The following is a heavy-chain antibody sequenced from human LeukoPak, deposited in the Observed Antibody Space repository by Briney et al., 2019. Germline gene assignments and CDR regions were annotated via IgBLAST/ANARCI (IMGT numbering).Heavy chain of an antibody. D-gene: IGHD6-19*01. Sequence: ASETLSLTCTVSGDSISSRSYYWGWIRQPPGKGLEWIGSIYFSGSTYYNPSLKSRVTTSVDPSKNQFSLKLNSVTAADTAVYYCARQTTGYSSGWHFDYWGQGTLVTVSS. CDR3: ARQTTGYSSGWHFDY. V-gene: IGHV4-39*01. CDR1: GDSISSRSYY. CDR2: IYFSGST. J-gene: IGHJ4*02.